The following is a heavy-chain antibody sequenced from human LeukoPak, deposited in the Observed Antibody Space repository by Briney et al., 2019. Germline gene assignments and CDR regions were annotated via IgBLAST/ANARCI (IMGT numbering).Heavy chain of an antibody. CDR1: GYTLTELS. CDR2: FDPEDGET. Sequence: ASVKVSCKVSGYTLTELSMHWVRQAPGKGLAWMGGFDPEDGETIYAQKFQGRVTMTEDTSTDTAYVELSSLRSDDTAVYYCARVARSGDGYRRGRDAFDIWGEGTMVTVSS. D-gene: IGHD5-24*01. V-gene: IGHV1-24*01. CDR3: ARVARSGDGYRRGRDAFDI. J-gene: IGHJ3*02.